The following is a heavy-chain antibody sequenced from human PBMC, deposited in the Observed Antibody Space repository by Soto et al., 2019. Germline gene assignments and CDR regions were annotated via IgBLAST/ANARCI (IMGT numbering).Heavy chain of an antibody. D-gene: IGHD3-10*01. V-gene: IGHV4-4*07. J-gene: IGHJ5*02. CDR2: IYTSGST. Sequence: SETLSLTCTVSGGSISSYYWSWIRQPAGKGLEWIGRIYTSGSTNYNPSLKSRVTMSVDTSKNQFSLKLSSVTAADTAVYYCARESGSGSYAWFDPWGQGTLVTVPS. CDR3: ARESGSGSYAWFDP. CDR1: GGSISSYY.